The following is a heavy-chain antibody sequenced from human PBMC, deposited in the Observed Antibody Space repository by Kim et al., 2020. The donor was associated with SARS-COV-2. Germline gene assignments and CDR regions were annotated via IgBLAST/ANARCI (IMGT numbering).Heavy chain of an antibody. D-gene: IGHD2-2*01. CDR1: GGSFSGYY. Sequence: SETLSLTCAVYGGSFSGYYWSWIRQPPGKGLEWIGEINHSGSTNYNPSLKSRVTISVDTSKNQFSLKLSSVTAADTAVYYCARERRFAPAASAYPYYYYYYYMDVWGKGTTVTVSS. J-gene: IGHJ6*03. CDR2: INHSGST. V-gene: IGHV4-34*01. CDR3: ARERRFAPAASAYPYYYYYYYMDV.